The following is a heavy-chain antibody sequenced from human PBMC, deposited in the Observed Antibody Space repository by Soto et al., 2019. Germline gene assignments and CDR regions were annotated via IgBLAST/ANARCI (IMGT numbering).Heavy chain of an antibody. D-gene: IGHD1-1*01. CDR3: ARVGLGTLFDY. Sequence: GGSLRLSCAASGFTFSSYAMHWVRQAPGKGLEWVAVISYDGSNKYYADSVKGRFTISRDNSKNTLYLQMNSLRAEDTAVYYCARVGLGTLFDYWGQGTLVTVSS. J-gene: IGHJ4*02. CDR2: ISYDGSNK. V-gene: IGHV3-30-3*01. CDR1: GFTFSSYA.